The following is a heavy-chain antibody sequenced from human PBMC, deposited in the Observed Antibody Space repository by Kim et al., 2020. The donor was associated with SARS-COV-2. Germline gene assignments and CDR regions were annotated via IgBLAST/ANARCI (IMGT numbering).Heavy chain of an antibody. Sequence: KYYADSVKGRFTISRDYSKNTLYLQMNSLRPEDTAIYYCAKARSSTTWGDWGQGTLVTVSS. V-gene: IGHV3-30*02. J-gene: IGHJ4*02. D-gene: IGHD2-2*01. CDR3: AKARSSTTWGD.